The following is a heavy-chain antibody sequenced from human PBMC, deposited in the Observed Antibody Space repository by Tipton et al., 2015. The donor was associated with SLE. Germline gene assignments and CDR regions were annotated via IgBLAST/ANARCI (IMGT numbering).Heavy chain of an antibody. Sequence: TLSLTCTVSGGSISSYYWSWIRQPPGKGLEWIGYIYYSGSTNYNPSLKSRVTISVDTSKNQFSLKLSSVTAADTAVYYCARGLYLYPGMGRWGQGTPGPV. CDR1: GGSISSYY. D-gene: IGHD2-2*01. V-gene: IGHV4-59*01. CDR3: ARGLYLYPGMGR. J-gene: IGHJ6*02. CDR2: IYYSGST.